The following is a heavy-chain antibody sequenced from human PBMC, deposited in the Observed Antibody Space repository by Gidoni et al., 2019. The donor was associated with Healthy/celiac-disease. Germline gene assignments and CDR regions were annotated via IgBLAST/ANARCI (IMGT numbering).Heavy chain of an antibody. V-gene: IGHV4-38-2*02. CDR1: GYSISSGYY. Sequence: QVQLQESGPGLVKPSEPLSLTCPVSGYSISSGYYWGWIRQPPGKGLEWIGSIYHSGSTYYNPSLKSRVTISVDTSKNQFSLKLSSVTAADTAVYYCARGGRWNDYYFDYWGQGTLVTVSS. CDR2: IYHSGST. CDR3: ARGGRWNDYYFDY. J-gene: IGHJ4*02. D-gene: IGHD1-1*01.